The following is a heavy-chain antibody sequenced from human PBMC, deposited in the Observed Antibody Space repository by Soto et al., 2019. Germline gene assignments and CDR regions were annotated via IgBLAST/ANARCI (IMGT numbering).Heavy chain of an antibody. Sequence: SETLSLTCTVSGGSISSYYWSWIRQPAGKGLEWIGRIYTSGSTNYNPSLKSRVTMSVDTSKNQFSLKLSSVTAADTAVYYCARDEGREGCGSGSPFDYWGQGTLVTVSS. CDR1: GGSISSYY. CDR2: IYTSGST. CDR3: ARDEGREGCGSGSPFDY. J-gene: IGHJ4*02. D-gene: IGHD3-10*01. V-gene: IGHV4-4*07.